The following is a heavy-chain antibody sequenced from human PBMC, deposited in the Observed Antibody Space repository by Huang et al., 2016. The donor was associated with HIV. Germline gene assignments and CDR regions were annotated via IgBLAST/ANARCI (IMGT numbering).Heavy chain of an antibody. V-gene: IGHV5-51*03. D-gene: IGHD5-18*01. CDR1: GFSFTNYW. J-gene: IGHJ4*02. Sequence: EVQLVQSGAEVKKPGESLKISCKGSGFSFTNYWIGWVRQMPGKGLEWMGIIYPGDSDTTYSPSFEAQVTISADKSINTAYLQWSSLKASDSAIYYCARPLLGYTYGYYFDHWGRGTLVTVSS. CDR3: ARPLLGYTYGYYFDH. CDR2: IYPGDSDT.